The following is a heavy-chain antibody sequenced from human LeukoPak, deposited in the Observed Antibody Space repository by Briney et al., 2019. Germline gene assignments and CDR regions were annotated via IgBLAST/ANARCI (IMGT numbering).Heavy chain of an antibody. CDR2: IIVSGGST. CDR1: GFTLRSYA. V-gene: IGHV3-23*01. CDR3: SKDRYHYSSGVHYFDY. J-gene: IGHJ4*02. Sequence: AGGSLRLSCAAPGFTLRSYAMSWVRQAPGKGLEWVSGIIVSGGSTYYADSVKGRFTISRDNSKNTLLLQMNSCRAHATAVLYCSKDRYHYSSGVHYFDYWGQGTLVTVSS. D-gene: IGHD3-22*01.